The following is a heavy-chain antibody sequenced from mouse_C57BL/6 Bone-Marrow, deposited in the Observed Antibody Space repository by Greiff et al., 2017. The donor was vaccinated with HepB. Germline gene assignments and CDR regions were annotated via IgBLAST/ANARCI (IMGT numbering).Heavy chain of an antibody. D-gene: IGHD3-2*02. CDR3: ARNGRSSGYDFDY. Sequence: VQLQQSGPGLVQPSQSLSITCTVSGFSLTSYGVHWVRQSPGKGLEWLGVIWSGGSTDDNAAFISRLSTSKDNSKSQVFFKMNSLQADDTAIYYCARNGRSSGYDFDYWGQGTTLTVSS. CDR2: IWSGGST. CDR1: GFSLTSYG. J-gene: IGHJ2*01. V-gene: IGHV2-2*01.